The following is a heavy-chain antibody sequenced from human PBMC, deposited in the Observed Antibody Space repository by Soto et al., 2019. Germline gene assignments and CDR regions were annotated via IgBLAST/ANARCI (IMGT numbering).Heavy chain of an antibody. V-gene: IGHV2-5*01. CDR1: GFSLSASGAS. CDR3: VHRLDVPGLAFDP. J-gene: IGHJ5*02. CDR2: IYWNDDK. D-gene: IGHD3-10*02. Sequence: SGPTLVNPTQTLRLTCAFSGFSLSASGASVGWIRQPPGKALEWLAHIYWNDDKRYSPSLRSRLTISKDTSKNQVVLTFTNMDPADTGTYYCVHRLDVPGLAFDPWGQGTLVTVSS.